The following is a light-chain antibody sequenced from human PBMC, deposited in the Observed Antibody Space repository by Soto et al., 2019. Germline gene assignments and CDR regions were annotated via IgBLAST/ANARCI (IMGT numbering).Light chain of an antibody. J-gene: IGLJ1*01. CDR3: HSYTGSSPSV. CDR1: SSDVGSYNR. V-gene: IGLV2-18*02. Sequence: QSALTQPPSVSGSPGQSVAISCTGTSSDVGSYNRVSWYQQPPGAAPKLMIYEVSNRPSGVPDRFSGSKSGNTASLTISGLQAEDEADYYCHSYTGSSPSVLGTGTKATVL. CDR2: EVS.